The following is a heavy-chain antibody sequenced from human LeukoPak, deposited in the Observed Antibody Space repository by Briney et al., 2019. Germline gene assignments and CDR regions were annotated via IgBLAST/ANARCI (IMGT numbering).Heavy chain of an antibody. Sequence: GGSLRLSCAASGFTFKTYWMHWVRQAPGKGVVWGSRINPDGRTTNYADSVKGRFTISRDNAKTTLYLQMNSLRVEDTATYSCAKVDGSGNSIFDYWGQGTLVPVSS. CDR1: GFTFKTYW. CDR3: AKVDGSGNSIFDY. J-gene: IGHJ4*02. V-gene: IGHV3-74*01. CDR2: INPDGRTT. D-gene: IGHD3-22*01.